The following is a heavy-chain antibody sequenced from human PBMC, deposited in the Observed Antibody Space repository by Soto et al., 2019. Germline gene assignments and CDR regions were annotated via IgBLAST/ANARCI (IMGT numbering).Heavy chain of an antibody. CDR3: AHSPYPSSSYYFDY. CDR1: GFSLSTSGVG. D-gene: IGHD6-6*01. V-gene: IGHV2-5*02. J-gene: IGHJ4*02. CDR2: IYWDDDK. Sequence: QITLKESGPTLVKPTQTLTLTCTFTGFSLSTSGVGVGWIRQPPGKALEWLALIYWDDDKRDSPSLKSRLTIPKDTSKNQVVLTMTHMDPVDTATYSCAHSPYPSSSYYFDYWGQGTLVTVSS.